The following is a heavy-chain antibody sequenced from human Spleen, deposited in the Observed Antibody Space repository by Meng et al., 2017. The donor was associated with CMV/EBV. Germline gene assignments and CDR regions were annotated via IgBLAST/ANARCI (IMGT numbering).Heavy chain of an antibody. V-gene: IGHV3-53*05. CDR3: AKDAKRYDGSYLLDN. CDR2: VYGGGGT. D-gene: IGHD1-26*01. J-gene: IGHJ4*02. Sequence: GGSLRLSCAASGFTVSSHYMSWVRQSPDKGLEWVSVVYGGGGTQYTDSVKGRFTLSRDNSKNRMYLQMNRLRADDTAVYYCAKDAKRYDGSYLLDNWGQGTLVTVS. CDR1: GFTVSSHY.